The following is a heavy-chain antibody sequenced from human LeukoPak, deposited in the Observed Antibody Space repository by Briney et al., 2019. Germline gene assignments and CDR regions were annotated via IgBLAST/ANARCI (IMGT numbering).Heavy chain of an antibody. CDR1: GFPFGDFA. J-gene: IGHJ3*01. CDR3: VKDDYCSIPGCVIDALVV. Sequence: GSLRLSCAASGFPFGDFARTWVRPVPGGGLQWVSTITRSGQNTYYADSVKGRFTISRDDYKGMLYLQMNSLRAEDTAMYYCVKDDYCSIPGCVIDALVVWGQGTLVTVSS. D-gene: IGHD4-11*01. CDR2: ITRSGQNT. V-gene: IGHV3-23*01.